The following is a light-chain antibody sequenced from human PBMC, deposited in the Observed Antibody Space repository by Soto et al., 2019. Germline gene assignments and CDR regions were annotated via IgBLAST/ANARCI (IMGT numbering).Light chain of an antibody. CDR2: GAS. CDR3: QQHGSSRGFT. J-gene: IGKJ3*01. V-gene: IGKV3-20*01. CDR1: QSVSSSY. Sequence: EIVLTQSPGTLSLSPGERATLSCRASQSVSSSYLAWYQQKPGQAPRPLIYGASGRATGIPDRVSGSGSGTDFTLTVSRLEPADFAVYYCQQHGSSRGFTFGPGTKVDIK.